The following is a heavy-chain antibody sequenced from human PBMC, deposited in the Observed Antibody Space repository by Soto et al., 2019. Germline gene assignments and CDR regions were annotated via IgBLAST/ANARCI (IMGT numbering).Heavy chain of an antibody. J-gene: IGHJ4*02. CDR1: GGSISSGDYY. Sequence: SETLSLTCTVSGGSISSGDYYWSWIRQPPGKGLEWIGYIYYSGSTYYNPSLKSRVTISVDTSKNQFSLKLSSATAADTAVYYCARAGTRRPLFRYWGQGTLVTVSS. V-gene: IGHV4-30-4*01. D-gene: IGHD3-3*01. CDR3: ARAGTRRPLFRY. CDR2: IYYSGST.